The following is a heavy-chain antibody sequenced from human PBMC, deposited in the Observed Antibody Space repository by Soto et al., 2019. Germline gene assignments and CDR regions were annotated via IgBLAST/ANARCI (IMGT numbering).Heavy chain of an antibody. J-gene: IGHJ6*03. CDR1: GGTFSSYT. Sequence: QVQLVQSGAEVKKPGSSVKVSCKASGGTFSSYTISWVRQAPGQGLEWMGRIIPILGIANYAQKFQGRVTITADKSTSTAYMELGSLRSEDTAVYYCARDTGTTFFEDHYYYYIDVWGKGTTVTVSS. V-gene: IGHV1-69*08. CDR3: ARDTGTTFFEDHYYYYIDV. D-gene: IGHD1-7*01. CDR2: IIPILGIA.